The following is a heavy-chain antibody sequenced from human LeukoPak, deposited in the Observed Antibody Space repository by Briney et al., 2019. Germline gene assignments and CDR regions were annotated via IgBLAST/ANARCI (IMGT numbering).Heavy chain of an antibody. Sequence: GGSLRLSCAVSGFSVTNNYMSWVRQAPGKGLEWVSSISSSSSYIYYADSVKGRFTISRDNAKNSLYLQMNSLTAEDTAVYYCARDPCCCGGDCYSVLDYWGQGTLVTVSS. J-gene: IGHJ4*02. CDR2: ISSSSSYI. CDR3: ARDPCCCGGDCYSVLDY. D-gene: IGHD2-21*02. CDR1: GFSVTNNY. V-gene: IGHV3-21*01.